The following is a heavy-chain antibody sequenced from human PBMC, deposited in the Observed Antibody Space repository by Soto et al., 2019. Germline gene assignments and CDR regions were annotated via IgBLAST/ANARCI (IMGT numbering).Heavy chain of an antibody. CDR2: INHSGST. CDR1: GGSFSGYY. J-gene: IGHJ4*02. V-gene: IGHV4-34*01. D-gene: IGHD3-22*01. CDR3: ERAPHTDYDSSGYYYHFDY. Sequence: ESLSLTCAVYGGSFSGYYWSWIRQPPGKGLEWIGEINHSGSTNYNPSLKSRVTISVDTSKNQFSLKLSSVTAADTAVYYCERAPHTDYDSSGYYYHFDYWGQG.